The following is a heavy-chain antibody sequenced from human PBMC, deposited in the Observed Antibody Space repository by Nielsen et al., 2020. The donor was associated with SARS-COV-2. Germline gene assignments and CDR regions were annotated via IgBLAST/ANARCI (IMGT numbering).Heavy chain of an antibody. CDR1: GGSFSGYY. D-gene: IGHD5-18*01. CDR2: IYHSGST. CDR3: ATRLETTAMVTFYYYYYMDV. V-gene: IGHV4-38-2*01. J-gene: IGHJ6*03. Sequence: GSLRLSCAVYGGSFSGYYWGWIRQPPGKGLEWIGSIYHSGSTYYNPSLKSRVTISVDTSKNQFSLKLSSVTAADTAVYYCATRLETTAMVTFYYYYYMDVWGKGTTVTVSS.